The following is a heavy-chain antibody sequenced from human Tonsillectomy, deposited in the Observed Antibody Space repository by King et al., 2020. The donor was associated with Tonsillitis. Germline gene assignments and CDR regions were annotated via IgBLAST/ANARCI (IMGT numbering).Heavy chain of an antibody. D-gene: IGHD2-2*01. CDR2: ISAGDIT. CDR1: GFSVSNNY. V-gene: IGHV3-53*04. CDR3: ARDSGYCSSISCSDPHAMDV. Sequence: VQLVESGGGLVQPGGSLRLSCAASGFSVSNNYMSWVRQAPGKGLEWVSVISAGDITYYADAVKGRFTISRHNSKNTLYLQMNSLRADDTAVYYCARDSGYCSSISCSDPHAMDVWGQGTTVTVSS. J-gene: IGHJ6*02.